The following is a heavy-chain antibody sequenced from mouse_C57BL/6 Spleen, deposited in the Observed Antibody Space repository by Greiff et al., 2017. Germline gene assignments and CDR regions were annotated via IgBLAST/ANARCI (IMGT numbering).Heavy chain of an antibody. CDR2: IHPNSGST. V-gene: IGHV1-64*01. J-gene: IGHJ2*01. CDR1: GYTFTSYW. Sequence: QVQLQQPGAELVKPGASVKLSCKASGYTFTSYWMHWVTQRPGQGLEWIGMIHPNSGSTNYNEKFKSKATLTVDKSSSTAYRQLSSLTSEDSAVYYCASPNYYGSSGHDYWGQGTTLTVSS. D-gene: IGHD1-1*01. CDR3: ASPNYYGSSGHDY.